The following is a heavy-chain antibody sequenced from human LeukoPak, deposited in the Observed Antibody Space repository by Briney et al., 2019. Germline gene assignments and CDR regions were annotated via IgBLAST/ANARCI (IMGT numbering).Heavy chain of an antibody. V-gene: IGHV3-21*06. CDR3: AREIIYDYVWGSYRYPSLDY. CDR2: SSTHI. Sequence: SSTHIYYADSIQGRFTISRDNAENSLYLQMNSLRAEDTAVYYCAREIIYDYVWGSYRYPSLDYWGQGTLVTVSS. D-gene: IGHD3-16*02. J-gene: IGHJ4*02.